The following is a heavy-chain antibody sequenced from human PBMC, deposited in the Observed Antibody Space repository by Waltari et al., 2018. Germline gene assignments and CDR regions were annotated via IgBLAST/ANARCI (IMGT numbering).Heavy chain of an antibody. CDR1: GFSLSNARMG. CDR3: ARSIVVAGDPGWYFDL. J-gene: IGHJ2*01. CDR2: IFSNDEK. D-gene: IGHD6-19*01. Sequence: QVTLKESGPVLVKPTETLTLTCTVSGFSLSNARMGVSWIRQPPGKALEWLAPIFSNDEKSYITSLKSRLTIPKDTAKSQVVLTMTNMDPVDTPTYYCARSIVVAGDPGWYFDLWGRGTLVTVSS. V-gene: IGHV2-26*01.